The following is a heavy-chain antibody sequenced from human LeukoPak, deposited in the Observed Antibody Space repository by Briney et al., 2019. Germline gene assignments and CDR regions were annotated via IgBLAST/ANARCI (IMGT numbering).Heavy chain of an antibody. D-gene: IGHD3-3*01. CDR3: ARAYDFVDH. Sequence: PSETLSLTCTVSGGSVSSGSYYWSWIRQPPGTGLEWIGYIYYSGSTNYNPSLKSRVTISVDTSKNQFSLKLSSVTAADTAVYYCARAYDFVDHWGQGTLVTVSS. CDR2: IYYSGST. CDR1: GGSVSSGSYY. J-gene: IGHJ4*02. V-gene: IGHV4-61*01.